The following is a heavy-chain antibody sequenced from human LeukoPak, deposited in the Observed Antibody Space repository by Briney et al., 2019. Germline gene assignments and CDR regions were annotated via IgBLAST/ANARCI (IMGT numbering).Heavy chain of an antibody. J-gene: IGHJ4*02. Sequence: PSETLSLTCTVSGGSISSYYWSWIRQAPGKGLEWVSYISSSGSTIYYADSVKGRFTISRDNAKNSLYLQMNSLRAEDTAVYYCARALLWFGELYDYWGQGTLVTVSS. CDR3: ARALLWFGELYDY. V-gene: IGHV3-11*01. CDR1: GGSISSYY. CDR2: ISSSGSTI. D-gene: IGHD3-10*01.